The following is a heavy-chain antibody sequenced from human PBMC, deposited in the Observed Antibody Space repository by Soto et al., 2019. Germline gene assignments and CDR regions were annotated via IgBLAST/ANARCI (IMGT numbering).Heavy chain of an antibody. CDR1: AGSISSGGYY. J-gene: IGHJ5*02. Sequence: PSETLSRPCTVSAGSISSGGYYWSWLRQHPGKGLERLGSIYYSGSTYYNPYLKSRVTISVDTSKRQFSLKLSSVTAADTAVYYCARAVVRGVIMNNWCDPWGQGTLVTVSS. CDR2: IYYSGST. D-gene: IGHD3-10*01. CDR3: ARAVVRGVIMNNWCDP. V-gene: IGHV4-31*03.